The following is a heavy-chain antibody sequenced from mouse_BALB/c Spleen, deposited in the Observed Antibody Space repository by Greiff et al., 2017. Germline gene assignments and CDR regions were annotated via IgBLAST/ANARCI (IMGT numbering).Heavy chain of an antibody. Sequence: VQLQQSGAELVKPGASVKLSCKASGYTFTSYWMHWVKQRPGQGLEWIGEINPSNGRTNYNEKFKSKATLTVDKSSSTAYMQLSSLTSEDSAVYYCARGDYGNYFDYWGQGTTLTVSS. CDR3: ARGDYGNYFDY. CDR1: GYTFTSYW. V-gene: IGHV1S81*02. CDR2: INPSNGRT. J-gene: IGHJ2*01. D-gene: IGHD2-1*01.